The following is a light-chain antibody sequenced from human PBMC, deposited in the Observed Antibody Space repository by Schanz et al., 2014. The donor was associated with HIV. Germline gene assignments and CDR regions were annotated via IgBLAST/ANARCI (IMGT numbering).Light chain of an antibody. V-gene: IGLV1-40*01. CDR2: GKK. J-gene: IGLJ2*01. CDR1: SFNIGGSYD. CDR3: AAWDDSLEGVE. Sequence: QSVLTQPPSVSGAPGQGVTITCSGSSFNIGGSYDVPWSQHLPGTAPTLLIYGKKYRPPGVPDRFSGSKSGTSASLAITGLQAEDEADYYCAAWDDSLEGVEFGGGTKLTVL.